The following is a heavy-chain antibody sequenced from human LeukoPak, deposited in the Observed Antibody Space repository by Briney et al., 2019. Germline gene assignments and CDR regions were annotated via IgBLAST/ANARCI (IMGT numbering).Heavy chain of an antibody. D-gene: IGHD3-22*01. Sequence: ASAKVSCKASGYTFTSYDINWVRQATGQGLEWMGWMNPNSGNTGYAQKFQGRVTITRNTSISTAYMELSSLRSEDTAVYYCARDLDSQAGGGAFDIWGQGTMVTVSS. CDR3: ARDLDSQAGGGAFDI. J-gene: IGHJ3*02. V-gene: IGHV1-8*03. CDR2: MNPNSGNT. CDR1: GYTFTSYD.